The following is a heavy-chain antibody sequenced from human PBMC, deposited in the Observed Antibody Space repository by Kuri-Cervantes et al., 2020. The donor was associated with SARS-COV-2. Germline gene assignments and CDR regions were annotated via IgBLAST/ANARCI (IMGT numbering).Heavy chain of an antibody. CDR1: GGTFSSYA. CDR2: IIPIFGTA. CDR3: ARDFRGSNYYDSSGPHDAFDI. J-gene: IGHJ3*02. V-gene: IGHV1-69*05. Sequence: KISCKASGGTFSSYAISWVRQAPGQGLEWMGGIIPIFGTANYAQKFQGRVTMTRDTSTSTVYMELSSLRSEDTAVYYCARDFRGSNYYDSSGPHDAFDIWGQGTMVTVSS. D-gene: IGHD3-22*01.